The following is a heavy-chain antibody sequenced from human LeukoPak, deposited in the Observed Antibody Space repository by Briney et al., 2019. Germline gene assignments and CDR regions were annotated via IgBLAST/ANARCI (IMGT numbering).Heavy chain of an antibody. CDR1: GFTFSSYS. CDR2: ISGYSSTL. D-gene: IGHD4-17*01. V-gene: IGHV3-48*01. J-gene: IGHJ2*01. Sequence: PWGSLRLSCAASGFTFSSYSMNWVRQAPGKGLEWVSYISGYSSTLYYADSVKGRFTISRDNAKNSLYLQMNSLRAEDTAVYYCARDSPYGGYFDLWGRGTLVTVSS. CDR3: ARDSPYGGYFDL.